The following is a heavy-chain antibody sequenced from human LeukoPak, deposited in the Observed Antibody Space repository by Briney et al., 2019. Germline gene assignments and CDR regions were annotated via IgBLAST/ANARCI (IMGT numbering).Heavy chain of an antibody. CDR1: GYTFTGYY. Sequence: ASVKVSCKASGYTFTGYYMHWVRQAPGQGLEWMGWINPNSGGTNYAQKFQGRVTMTRDTSISTAYMELSRLRSDDTAVYYCARVVPAALECFDYWGQGTLVTVSS. V-gene: IGHV1-2*02. J-gene: IGHJ4*02. CDR3: ARVVPAALECFDY. CDR2: INPNSGGT. D-gene: IGHD2-2*01.